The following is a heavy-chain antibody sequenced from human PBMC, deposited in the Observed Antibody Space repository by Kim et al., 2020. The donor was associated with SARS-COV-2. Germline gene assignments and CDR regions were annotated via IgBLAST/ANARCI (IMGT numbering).Heavy chain of an antibody. Sequence: GGSLRLSCAGSGFRFDFYDMHWVRQVPGRDLEWVSHISADGVDTNHADSVKGRFTISRDDSKNSLYLQMNSLRTDDTAFYYCAKGDSGSYYYYMDVWG. CDR3: AKGDSGSYYYYMDV. V-gene: IGHV3-43*02. CDR1: GFRFDFYD. J-gene: IGHJ6*03. CDR2: ISADGVDT. D-gene: IGHD1-26*01.